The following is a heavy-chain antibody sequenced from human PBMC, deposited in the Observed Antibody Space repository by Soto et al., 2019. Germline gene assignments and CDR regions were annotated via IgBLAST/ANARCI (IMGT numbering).Heavy chain of an antibody. D-gene: IGHD1-26*01. CDR3: ARVQSPYSGTYYGSFQH. CDR2: IYPGDSES. CDR1: GYSLTDYW. Sequence: PGESLKISCTGSGYSLTDYWIGWVRQMPGKGLEWMGIIYPGDSESRYSPSFQGQVTISADKSISTAYLQWSSLKASDTAMYYCARVQSPYSGTYYGSFQHWGQGTLVTVSS. J-gene: IGHJ1*01. V-gene: IGHV5-51*01.